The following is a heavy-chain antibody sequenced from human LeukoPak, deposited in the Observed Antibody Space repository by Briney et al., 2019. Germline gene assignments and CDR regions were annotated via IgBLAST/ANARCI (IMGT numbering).Heavy chain of an antibody. V-gene: IGHV1-18*01. D-gene: IGHD2-15*01. Sequence: ASVKVSCKASGYTFTSYGISWVRQAPGQGLEWMGWISAYNGNTNYAQKLQGRVTMTEDTSTDTAYMELSSLRSEDTAVYYCATDYSSGYCSGGSCYSFDYWGQGTLVTVSS. CDR3: ATDYSSGYCSGGSCYSFDY. J-gene: IGHJ4*02. CDR2: ISAYNGNT. CDR1: GYTFTSYG.